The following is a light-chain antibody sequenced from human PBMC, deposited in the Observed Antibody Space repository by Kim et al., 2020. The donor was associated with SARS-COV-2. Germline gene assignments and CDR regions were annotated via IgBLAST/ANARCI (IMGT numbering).Light chain of an antibody. CDR3: LQDHNYPMT. V-gene: IGKV1-6*01. CDR1: QGIGND. CDR2: ATS. J-gene: IGKJ1*01. Sequence: AIQMTQSPSSLSVSVGDRVTITCRASQGIGNDLGWFQQKPGKAPKLLIYATSSLQSGVPSRFSGSGFGTDFTLTISSLQPEDFATYYCLQDHNYPMTFGQGTKVDIK.